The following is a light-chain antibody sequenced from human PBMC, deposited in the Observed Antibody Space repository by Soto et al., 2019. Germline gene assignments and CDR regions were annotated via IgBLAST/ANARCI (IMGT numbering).Light chain of an antibody. J-gene: IGLJ1*01. CDR1: TSNIGAGYS. CDR2: GDN. CDR3: QSYDTSLSGSG. V-gene: IGLV1-40*01. Sequence: QSVLTQSPSVSGAPGQRVTISCTGSTSNIGAGYSVHWYQQLPGTAPKLLIFGDNNRPSGVPDRFSGSKSGTSASLAITGLQAQDEADYYCQSYDTSLSGSGFGTGTKLTVL.